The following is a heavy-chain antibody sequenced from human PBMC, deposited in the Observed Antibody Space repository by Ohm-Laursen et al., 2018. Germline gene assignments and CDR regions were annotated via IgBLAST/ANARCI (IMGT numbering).Heavy chain of an antibody. CDR1: GYTFTNYG. Sequence: ASVKVSCKTSGYTFTNYGISWVRQAPGQGLEWMGWISGYTGIPKYAQKFQGRVTMTRDTSTKTAYMELRSLRSDDTAVYYCSRVLGFGSGSYYGDNWGQGTLIIVSS. CDR2: ISGYTGIP. CDR3: SRVLGFGSGSYYGDN. V-gene: IGHV1-18*01. J-gene: IGHJ4*02. D-gene: IGHD3-10*01.